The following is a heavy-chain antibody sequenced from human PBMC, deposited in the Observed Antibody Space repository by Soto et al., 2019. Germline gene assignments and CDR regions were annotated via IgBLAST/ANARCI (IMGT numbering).Heavy chain of an antibody. CDR2: INPSGGST. D-gene: IGHD6-13*01. V-gene: IGHV1-46*01. CDR3: AREMGGYSSSWYRYYYGMDV. CDR1: GYTFTSYY. Sequence: ASVKVSCKASGYTFTSYYMHWVRQAPGQGLEWMGIINPSGGSTSYAQKFQGRVTMTRDTSTSTAYMELSSLRSEDTAVYYCAREMGGYSSSWYRYYYGMDVWGQGTTVTVSS. J-gene: IGHJ6*02.